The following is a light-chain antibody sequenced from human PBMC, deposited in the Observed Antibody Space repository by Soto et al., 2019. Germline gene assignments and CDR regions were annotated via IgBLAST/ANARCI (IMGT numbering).Light chain of an antibody. V-gene: IGKV1-5*03. J-gene: IGKJ2*01. CDR2: KAS. Sequence: DIQMTQSPSTLSASVGDRVTITCRASQSISSWLAWYQQKPGKAPKLLIYKASSLESGVPSRFSGSGSGTEFTLTISSLQPDAFATYYCQQYNSYVYTFGQGTKLEIK. CDR3: QQYNSYVYT. CDR1: QSISSW.